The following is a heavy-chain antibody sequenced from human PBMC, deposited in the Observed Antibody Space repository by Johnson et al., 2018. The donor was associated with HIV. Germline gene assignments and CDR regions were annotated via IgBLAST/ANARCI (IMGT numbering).Heavy chain of an antibody. V-gene: IGHV3-NL1*01. D-gene: IGHD1-26*01. Sequence: QVQLVESGGGVVQPGRSLRLSCAASGFTFSSYAMHWVRQAPGKGLECVSLIYSDGNTYYADSVKGRFTISRDNSKNTLYLQMNSLRAEDTAVYYCARDSDKWELRPGAFDIWGEGTMVTVSS. CDR2: IYSDGNT. J-gene: IGHJ3*02. CDR1: GFTFSSYA. CDR3: ARDSDKWELRPGAFDI.